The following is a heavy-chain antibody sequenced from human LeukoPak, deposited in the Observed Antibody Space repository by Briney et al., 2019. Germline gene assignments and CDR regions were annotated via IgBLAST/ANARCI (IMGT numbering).Heavy chain of an antibody. CDR3: ARGGYYGSGNDFRFDP. CDR1: GGSISSYY. V-gene: IGHV4-59*01. Sequence: SETLSLTCTVSGGSISSYYWSWIRQPPGKGLEWIGYIYYSGSTNYNPSLKSRVTISVGTSKNQFSLKLTSVTAADTAVYFCARGGYYGSGNDFRFDPWGQGTLVTVSS. J-gene: IGHJ5*02. D-gene: IGHD3-10*01. CDR2: IYYSGST.